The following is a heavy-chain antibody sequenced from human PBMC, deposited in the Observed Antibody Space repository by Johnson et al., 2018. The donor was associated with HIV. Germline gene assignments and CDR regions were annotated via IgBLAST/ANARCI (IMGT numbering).Heavy chain of an antibody. CDR3: TKEALYYYDSSGYRHLGGGHAFDI. J-gene: IGHJ3*02. D-gene: IGHD3-22*01. Sequence: VQLVESGGGVVRPGGSLRLSCAASGFTFDDYGMSWVRQAPGKGLEWVAFIRYDGSNKHYADSVKGRFTISRDNAQNSLYLQMNSLRAEETALYYCTKEALYYYDSSGYRHLGGGHAFDIWGQGTMVTVSS. V-gene: IGHV3-20*04. CDR2: IRYDGSNK. CDR1: GFTFDDYG.